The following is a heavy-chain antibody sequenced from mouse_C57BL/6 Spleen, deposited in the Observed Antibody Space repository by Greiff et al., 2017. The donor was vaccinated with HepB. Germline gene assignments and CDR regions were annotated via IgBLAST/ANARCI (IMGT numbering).Heavy chain of an antibody. CDR2: IYPRDGST. CDR3: ARGGHHYFPLFDY. V-gene: IGHV1-85*01. J-gene: IGHJ2*01. D-gene: IGHD1-2*01. Sequence: QVQLQQSGPELVKPGASVKLSCKASGYTFTSYDINWVKQRPGQGLEWIGWIYPRDGSTKYNEKFKGKATLTVDTSSSTAYMELHSLTSEDSAVYFCARGGHHYFPLFDYWGQGTTLTVSS. CDR1: GYTFTSYD.